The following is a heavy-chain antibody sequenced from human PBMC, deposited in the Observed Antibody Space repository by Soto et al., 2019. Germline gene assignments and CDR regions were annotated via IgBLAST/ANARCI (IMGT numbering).Heavy chain of an antibody. V-gene: IGHV4-31*11. CDR3: ARDFERSAIGP. Sequence: PXETLSLTSAVSGASVTGADSFGFWIRKPPGKGLEWIGYIAYSGDTYYNPSLRSRVTISADRSEKKFSLTLKSVAAADTAVYLCARDFERSAIGPWGQGTSVTVSS. D-gene: IGHD3-9*01. CDR2: IAYSGDT. CDR1: GASVTGADSF. J-gene: IGHJ5*02.